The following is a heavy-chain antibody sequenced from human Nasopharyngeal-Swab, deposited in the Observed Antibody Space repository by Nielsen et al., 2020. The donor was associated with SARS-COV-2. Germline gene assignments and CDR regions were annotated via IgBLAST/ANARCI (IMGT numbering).Heavy chain of an antibody. J-gene: IGHJ6*02. V-gene: IGHV3-23*01. Sequence: GESLKTPLAAPGFTLSSYAMSRVRQAPGKGLEWVSAISGSGGSTYYADSVKGRFTISRDNSKNTLYLQMNSLRAEDTAVYYCAKSSSTPYGMDVWGQGTTVTVSS. CDR2: ISGSGGST. CDR1: GFTLSSYA. CDR3: AKSSSTPYGMDV.